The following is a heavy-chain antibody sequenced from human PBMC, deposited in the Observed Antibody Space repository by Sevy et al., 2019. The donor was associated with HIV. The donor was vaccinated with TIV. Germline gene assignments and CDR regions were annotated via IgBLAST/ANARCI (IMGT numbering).Heavy chain of an antibody. J-gene: IGHJ4*02. D-gene: IGHD3-22*01. CDR3: ASSGYYDSSGYYSELFDY. V-gene: IGHV3-48*03. CDR2: ISSSGSTI. Sequence: GGSLRLSCAASGFTFSSYEMNWVRQAPGKGLEWVSYISSSGSTIYYADSVKGRFTISRDNAKNSLYLQMNSLRAEDTAVYYCASSGYYDSSGYYSELFDYWGQGTLVTVSS. CDR1: GFTFSSYE.